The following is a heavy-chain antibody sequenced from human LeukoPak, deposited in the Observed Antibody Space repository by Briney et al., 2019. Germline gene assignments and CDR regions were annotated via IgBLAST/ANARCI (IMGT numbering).Heavy chain of an antibody. D-gene: IGHD2-2*01. CDR1: GFTFSSYA. Sequence: AGSLRLSCAASGFTFSSYAMNWVRQAPGKGLEWVSATGSTGVSTFYADSVKGRFTVSRDNSKNTLSLQMNSLRAEDTAVYYGAKDPGVVPAHYFDYWGQGILVTVSS. V-gene: IGHV3-23*01. J-gene: IGHJ4*02. CDR2: TGSTGVST. CDR3: AKDPGVVPAHYFDY.